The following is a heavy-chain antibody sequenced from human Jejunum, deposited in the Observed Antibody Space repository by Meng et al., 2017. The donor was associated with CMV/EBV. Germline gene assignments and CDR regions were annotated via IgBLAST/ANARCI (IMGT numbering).Heavy chain of an antibody. CDR3: ARSGLDWSNLDPYPDGH. V-gene: IGHV3-21*01. CDR1: CR. CDR2: ITSTSHYK. D-gene: IGHD3-9*01. Sequence: CRMNGHPQAPGKGWMWVTSITSTSHYKYYADSRKGLFTISRDNARNPLFRQMNSLGADDTSCYYGARSGLDWSNLDPYPDGHWGQGTLVTVSS. J-gene: IGHJ4*02.